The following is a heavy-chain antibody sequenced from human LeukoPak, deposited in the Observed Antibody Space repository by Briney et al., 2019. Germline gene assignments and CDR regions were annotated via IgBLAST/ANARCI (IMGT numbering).Heavy chain of an antibody. J-gene: IGHJ4*02. CDR1: GFTFSSYG. D-gene: IGHD2-2*01. Sequence: GGSLRLSCAASGFTFSSYGMHWVRQAPGKGLEWVAVISYDGSNKYYADSVKGRFTISRDNSKNTLYLQMNSLRAEDTAVYYCAKDFPPYCSSTSCLPGYWGQGILVTVSS. CDR3: AKDFPPYCSSTSCLPGY. V-gene: IGHV3-30*18. CDR2: ISYDGSNK.